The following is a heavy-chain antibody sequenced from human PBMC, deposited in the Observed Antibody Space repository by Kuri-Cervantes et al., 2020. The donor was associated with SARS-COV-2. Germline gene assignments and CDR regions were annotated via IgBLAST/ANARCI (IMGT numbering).Heavy chain of an antibody. D-gene: IGHD6-13*01. Sequence: LSLTCAASGFTFSSYAMHWVRQAPGKGLGWVANIKQDGSEKYYVDSVKGRFAISRDNAKNSLYLQMNSLRAEDTAVYYCARVRGGGRAAAGLDYWGQGTLVTVSS. J-gene: IGHJ4*02. CDR1: GFTFSSYA. CDR3: ARVRGGGRAAAGLDY. V-gene: IGHV3-7*01. CDR2: IKQDGSEK.